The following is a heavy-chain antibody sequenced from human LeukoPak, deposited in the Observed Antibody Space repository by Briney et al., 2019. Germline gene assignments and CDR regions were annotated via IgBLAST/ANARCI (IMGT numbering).Heavy chain of an antibody. CDR1: GFTFSSYW. Sequence: PGGSLRLSCAASGFTFSSYWMSWVRQAPGKGLEWVANIKQDGSEKYYVDSVKGRFTISRDNAKNSLYLQMNSLRAEDTAVYYCAKSERITIFGVDHDYWGQGTLVTVSS. CDR3: AKSERITIFGVDHDY. D-gene: IGHD3-3*01. J-gene: IGHJ4*02. CDR2: IKQDGSEK. V-gene: IGHV3-7*03.